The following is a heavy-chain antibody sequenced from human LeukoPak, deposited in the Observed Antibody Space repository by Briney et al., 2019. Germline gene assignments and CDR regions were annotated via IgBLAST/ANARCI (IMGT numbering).Heavy chain of an antibody. CDR3: ARHFTYYYDSSGYPRDAFDI. CDR1: GGSTRAYY. V-gene: IGHV4-59*08. J-gene: IGHJ3*02. Sequence: SETPSPSPTVSGGSTRAYYWSWIRQSPANGQVWIGYIYYSGSTNYNPSLKSRVTISIDMSRNQFSLKLSSVTAADTALYYCARHFTYYYDSSGYPRDAFDIWGQGTTVTVSS. D-gene: IGHD3-22*01. CDR2: IYYSGST.